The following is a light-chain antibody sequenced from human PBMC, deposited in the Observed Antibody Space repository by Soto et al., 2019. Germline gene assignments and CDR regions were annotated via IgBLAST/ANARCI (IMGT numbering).Light chain of an antibody. CDR1: RSVSIW. CDR3: QQFNTSPWT. CDR2: KSS. V-gene: IGKV1-5*03. J-gene: IGKJ1*01. Sequence: DIQMTQSPSTLSATAGDRVTISCRASRSVSIWLAWYQQKPGRAPKLLIYKSSILESGVPSRFSGSGSGTEFTLTISSLQPDDFATYYCQQFNTSPWTFGQGTKVDI.